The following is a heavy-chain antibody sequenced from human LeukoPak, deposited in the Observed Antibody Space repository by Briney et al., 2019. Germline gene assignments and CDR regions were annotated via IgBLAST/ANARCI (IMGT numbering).Heavy chain of an antibody. CDR2: IRSKANSYAT. Sequence: GGSLRLSCAASGFTFSGSAMPWVRQASWKGLEWVGRIRSKANSYATAYAASVKGRFTISRDDSKNTAYLQMNSLKTEDTAVYYCTRPHTYYYDSSGGDYWGQGTLVTVSS. D-gene: IGHD3-22*01. CDR1: GFTFSGSA. CDR3: TRPHTYYYDSSGGDY. V-gene: IGHV3-73*01. J-gene: IGHJ4*02.